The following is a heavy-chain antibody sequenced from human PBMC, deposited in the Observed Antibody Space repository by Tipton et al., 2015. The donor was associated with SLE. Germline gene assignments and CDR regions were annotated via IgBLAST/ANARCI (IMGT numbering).Heavy chain of an antibody. CDR2: INLGGST. J-gene: IGHJ4*02. CDR1: GGPFNGFL. D-gene: IGHD7-27*01. Sequence: TLSLTCAVSGGPFNGFLWTWIRQPPGKGLEWIGEINLGGSTNYNPSLKSRVTISVDTSKNQFSLKLSSVTAADTAVYYCASERTGGYFDYWGQGTLVTVSS. V-gene: IGHV4-34*01. CDR3: ASERTGGYFDY.